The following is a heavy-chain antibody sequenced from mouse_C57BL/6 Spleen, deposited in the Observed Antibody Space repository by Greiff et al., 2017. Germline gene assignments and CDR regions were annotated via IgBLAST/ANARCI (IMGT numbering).Heavy chain of an antibody. Sequence: VQLQQPGAELVKPGASVKLSCKASGYTFTSYWMHWVKQRPGRGLDWIGNIYPSDSDTHYTHKFKGKATFTVDNASSADNMRLSRLTSEDAADYCGAGIGYDYGGFAYWGQGTLVTVSA. CDR2: IYPSDSDT. CDR1: GYTFTSYW. CDR3: AGIGYDYGGFAY. J-gene: IGHJ3*01. D-gene: IGHD2-4*01. V-gene: IGHV1-61*01.